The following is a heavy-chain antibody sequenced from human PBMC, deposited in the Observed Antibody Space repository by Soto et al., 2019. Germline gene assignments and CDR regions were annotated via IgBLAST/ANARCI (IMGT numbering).Heavy chain of an antibody. J-gene: IGHJ4*02. CDR1: GFTFDDYA. V-gene: IGHV3-9*01. D-gene: IGHD2-21*01. CDR3: TKDMSWGSPALWYYFDY. Sequence: EVQLVESGGSLVQPGRSLRLSCAASGFTFDDYAMHWVRQAPGKGLEWVSGFNWNGGNIAYADSVKGRFTISRDNAKNALYLQMNSLSTEDTALYYCTKDMSWGSPALWYYFDYWGQGTLVIVSS. CDR2: FNWNGGNI.